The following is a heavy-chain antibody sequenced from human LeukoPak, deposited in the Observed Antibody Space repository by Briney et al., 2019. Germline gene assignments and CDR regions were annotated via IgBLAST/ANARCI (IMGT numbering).Heavy chain of an antibody. CDR3: ARRCITTTSCQQAFDY. D-gene: IGHD3-10*01. Sequence: SATLSLTCAVSGYFITSGYYWGWIRQPPGKGLEWIGSVYHSGSTSYNPSLKSRVTISVDTSKNQFSLKLSSVTAADTAVYYCARRCITTTSCQQAFDYWGQGTLVTVSS. CDR1: GYFITSGYY. J-gene: IGHJ4*02. CDR2: VYHSGST. V-gene: IGHV4-38-2*01.